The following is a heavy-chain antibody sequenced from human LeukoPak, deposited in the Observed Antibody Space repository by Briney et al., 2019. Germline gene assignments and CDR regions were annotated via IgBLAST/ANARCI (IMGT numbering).Heavy chain of an antibody. CDR2: IRSDGNIK. D-gene: IGHD6-13*01. V-gene: IGHV3-30*02. CDR3: ALVATIAAAGKKGPY. CDR1: GINFRKYC. Sequence: GALRLSLSGAGINFRKYCLHWVRQAPGKGLGGGAFIRSDGNIKYYADSVKGRFTISRDNSKNTLYLQMNSLRAEDTAVYYCALVATIAAAGKKGPYWGQGTLVTVSS. J-gene: IGHJ4*02.